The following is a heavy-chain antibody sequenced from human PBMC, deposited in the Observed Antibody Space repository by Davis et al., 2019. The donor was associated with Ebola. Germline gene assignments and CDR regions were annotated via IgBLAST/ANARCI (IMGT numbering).Heavy chain of an antibody. CDR1: GGSISSSNW. CDR3: AREDGYHYYGMDV. V-gene: IGHV4-4*02. Sequence: MPSETLSLTCAVSGGSISSSNWWSWVRQPPGKGLEWIGEIYHSGSTNYNPSLKSRVTISVDTSKNQFSLKLSSVTAADTAVYYCAREDGYHYYGMDVWGQGTTVTVSS. D-gene: IGHD3-22*01. CDR2: IYHSGST. J-gene: IGHJ6*02.